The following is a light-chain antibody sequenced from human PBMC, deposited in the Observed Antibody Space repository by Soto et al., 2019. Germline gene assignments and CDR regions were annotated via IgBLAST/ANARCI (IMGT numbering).Light chain of an antibody. V-gene: IGKV3-15*01. Sequence: EIVMTQSPATLSVSPGERATLSCRASQSVSTNLAWYQQKPGQAPRLLIYRASTRATGIPARFSGGGSGTEFTLTISSLQSEDFAVYICQQYNNWPPRWTFGQGTMVEIK. CDR2: RAS. CDR3: QQYNNWPPRWT. CDR1: QSVSTN. J-gene: IGKJ1*01.